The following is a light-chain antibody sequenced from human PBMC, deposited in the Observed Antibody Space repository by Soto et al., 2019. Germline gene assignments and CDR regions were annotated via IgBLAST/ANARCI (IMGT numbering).Light chain of an antibody. CDR2: DVS. Sequence: QSALAQPASVSGSPGQSITISCTGTSSDVGRYDYVSWFQQHPGKTPKLLIYDVSNWPSGASDRFSGSKSGNTASLTISGLQPEDGADYYGSSFTPSSPFVFGPGTKLPVL. CDR3: SSFTPSSPFV. J-gene: IGLJ1*01. V-gene: IGLV2-14*01. CDR1: SSDVGRYDY.